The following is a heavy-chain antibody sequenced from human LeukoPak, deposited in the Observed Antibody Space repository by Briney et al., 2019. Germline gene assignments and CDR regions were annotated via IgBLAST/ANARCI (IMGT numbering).Heavy chain of an antibody. D-gene: IGHD1-26*01. Sequence: GGSLRLSCAASGFTFSSYSMNWVRQAPGKGLEWVSSISSSSSYIYYTDSVKGRFTLSRDNAKKSLYLQMNSLRAEDTAVYYCAKGYQYSGDFDYWGQGTLVTVSS. CDR3: AKGYQYSGDFDY. J-gene: IGHJ4*02. V-gene: IGHV3-21*01. CDR1: GFTFSSYS. CDR2: ISSSSSYI.